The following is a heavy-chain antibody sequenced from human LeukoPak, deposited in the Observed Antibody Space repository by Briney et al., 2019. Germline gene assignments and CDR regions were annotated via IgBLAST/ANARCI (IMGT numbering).Heavy chain of an antibody. CDR3: GMSGDRVPLQDDVFDV. CDR2: IYPGDSGP. J-gene: IGHJ3*01. V-gene: IGHV5-51*01. Sequence: GESLKISCKVSGYSFTSYCIGGVRQIPGKGWKWMGIIYPGDSGPTYSPSFQGLVTISVDKSINTAYLQWSSLQASDTAMYYCGMSGDRVPLQDDVFDVWGQGTMVTVST. CDR1: GYSFTSYC. D-gene: IGHD1-26*01.